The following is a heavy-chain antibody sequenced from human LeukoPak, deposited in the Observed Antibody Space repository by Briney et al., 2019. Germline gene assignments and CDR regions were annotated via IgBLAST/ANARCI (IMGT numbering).Heavy chain of an antibody. V-gene: IGHV4-59*01. Sequence: SETLSLTCTVSGGSISSYYWSWIRQPPGMGLVWIDYIYFSGSTNYNPSLKSRVTISVDTSKNQFSLKLSSVTAADTAVYFCARVLSSVEMTPIRAFDIWGQGTMVTVSS. CDR2: IYFSGST. J-gene: IGHJ3*02. D-gene: IGHD5-24*01. CDR1: GGSISSYY. CDR3: ARVLSSVEMTPIRAFDI.